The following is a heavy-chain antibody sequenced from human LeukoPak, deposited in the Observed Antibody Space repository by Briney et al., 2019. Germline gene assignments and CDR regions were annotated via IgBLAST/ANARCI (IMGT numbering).Heavy chain of an antibody. CDR1: GFTFSGYG. Sequence: GGSLRLSCAASGFTFSGYGMHWVRQAPGKGLEWVAVISYDGSNKYYADSVKGRFTISRDNSKNTLYLQMNSLRAEDTAVYYCAKDEAGYCSSTSCYYYYYGMDVWGQGTTVTVSS. V-gene: IGHV3-30*18. CDR3: AKDEAGYCSSTSCYYYYYGMDV. J-gene: IGHJ6*02. D-gene: IGHD2-2*01. CDR2: ISYDGSNK.